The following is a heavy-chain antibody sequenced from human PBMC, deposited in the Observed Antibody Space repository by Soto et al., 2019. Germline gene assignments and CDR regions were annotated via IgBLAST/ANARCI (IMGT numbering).Heavy chain of an antibody. CDR2: ISYDGSNK. J-gene: IGHJ6*02. CDR1: GFTFSSSG. CDR3: AKDLKRYCSGGSCYLNFYYYYYGMDV. Sequence: GWSLRLSCAASGFTFSSSGMHWVRQAPGKGLEWVAVISYDGSNKYYADSVKGRFTISRDNSKNTLYLQMNSLRAEDTAVYYCAKDLKRYCSGGSCYLNFYYYYYGMDVWGQGTTVTVSS. V-gene: IGHV3-30*18. D-gene: IGHD2-15*01.